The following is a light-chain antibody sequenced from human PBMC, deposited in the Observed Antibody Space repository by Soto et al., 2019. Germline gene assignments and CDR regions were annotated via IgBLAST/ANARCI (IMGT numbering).Light chain of an antibody. V-gene: IGLV1-51*02. J-gene: IGLJ1*01. CDR1: SSNIGNNY. CDR3: GTWDSRLSARYV. CDR2: ENN. Sequence: QSVLTQPPSVSAAPGQKVTISCSGSSSNIGNNYVSWYQQLPGTAPKLLIYENNKRPSGIPDRFSGSKSGTSATLGITGLQTGDEVDYYCGTWDSRLSARYVFGTGTRVTVL.